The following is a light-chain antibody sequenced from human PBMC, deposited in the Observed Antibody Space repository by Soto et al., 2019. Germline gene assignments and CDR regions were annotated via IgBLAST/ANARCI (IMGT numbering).Light chain of an antibody. CDR1: QDINNY. CDR3: QRYNNGPPVT. CDR2: APS. V-gene: IGKV1-27*01. J-gene: IGKJ3*01. Sequence: DIQMTQSPSSLSASVGDSVTITCRASQDINNYLAWYQQKPGKPPKLLIYAPSTFQSGVPSRFSGGGSGTDFTLTINSLQHEDVATYYCQRYNNGPPVTFGPGTKV.